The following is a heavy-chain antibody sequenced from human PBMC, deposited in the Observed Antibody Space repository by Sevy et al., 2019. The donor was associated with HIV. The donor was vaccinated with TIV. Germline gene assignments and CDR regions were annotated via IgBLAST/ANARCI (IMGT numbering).Heavy chain of an antibody. V-gene: IGHV3-7*01. CDR1: GFSLYNYW. CDR3: VRAIAKDGSF. CDR2: INQDGSVK. D-gene: IGHD6-13*01. J-gene: IGHJ4*02. Sequence: GGSLRLSCVASGFSLYNYWMNWVRQAPGKGLEWVANINQDGSVKYYVDSVRGRFTISRDNARNLVFLQMSSLRVDDSALYYCVRAIAKDGSFWGQGTLVTVSS.